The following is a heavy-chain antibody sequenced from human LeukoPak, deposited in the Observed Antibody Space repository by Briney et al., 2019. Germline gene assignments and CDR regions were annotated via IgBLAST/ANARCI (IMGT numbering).Heavy chain of an antibody. Sequence: GGSLRLSCAASGFTFSSYSMSWVRQAPGKGLEWVSSISSSSSYIYYADSVKGRFTISRDNSKNTLYLQMNSLRAEDTAVYYCAKDRSSGGSFDYWGQGTLVTVSS. D-gene: IGHD2-15*01. CDR1: GFTFSSYS. CDR2: ISSSSSYI. J-gene: IGHJ4*02. CDR3: AKDRSSGGSFDY. V-gene: IGHV3-21*04.